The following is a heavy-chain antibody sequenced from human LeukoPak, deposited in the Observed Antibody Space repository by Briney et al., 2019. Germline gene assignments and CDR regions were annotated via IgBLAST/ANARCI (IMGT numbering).Heavy chain of an antibody. CDR2: INHSGST. CDR3: ASAESIAVAGN. J-gene: IGHJ4*02. D-gene: IGHD6-19*01. CDR1: GGSFSGYY. V-gene: IGHV4-34*01. Sequence: KPSETLSLTCAVYGGSFSGYYWSWIRQPPGKGLEWIGEINHSGSTNYNPSLKSRVTISVDTSKNQFSLKLSSVTAADTAVYYCASAESIAVAGNWGQGTLVTVSS.